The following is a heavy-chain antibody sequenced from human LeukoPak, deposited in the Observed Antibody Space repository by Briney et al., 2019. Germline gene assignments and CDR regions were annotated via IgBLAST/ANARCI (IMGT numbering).Heavy chain of an antibody. V-gene: IGHV3-23*01. CDR1: GFTFGSYA. D-gene: IGHD6-19*01. J-gene: IGHJ4*02. Sequence: PGGSLRLSCAASGFTFGSYAMSWVRQAPGKGLEWVSAVSGSGGSTYYADSVKGRFTISRDNSKNTLYLQMSSLRAEDTAVYYCAKGGIAVAGTFPILLFDYWGQGTLVTVSS. CDR3: AKGGIAVAGTFPILLFDY. CDR2: VSGSGGST.